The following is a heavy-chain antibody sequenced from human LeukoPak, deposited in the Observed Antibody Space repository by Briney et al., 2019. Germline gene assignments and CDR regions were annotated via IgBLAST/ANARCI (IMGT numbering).Heavy chain of an antibody. Sequence: GASVKVSCKASGYTFTGYYMHWVRQAPGQGLEWMGWINPNSGGTNYAQKFQGRVTMTRDTSISTAYMELSRLRSDDTAVYYCARGYCSSTSRHYYYYGMDVWGQGTTVTVSS. CDR1: GYTFTGYY. J-gene: IGHJ6*02. D-gene: IGHD2-2*01. V-gene: IGHV1-2*02. CDR3: ARGYCSSTSRHYYYYGMDV. CDR2: INPNSGGT.